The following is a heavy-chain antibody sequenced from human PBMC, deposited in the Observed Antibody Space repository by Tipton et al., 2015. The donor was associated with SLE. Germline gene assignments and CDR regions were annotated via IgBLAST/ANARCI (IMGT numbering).Heavy chain of an antibody. CDR1: GGSIFISNDY. CDR3: ARGGDPDYFDY. CDR2: SYYSGST. D-gene: IGHD3-16*01. J-gene: IGHJ4*02. Sequence: TLSLTCTVSGGSIFISNDYWSWIRQSPGKGLEWIGYSYYSGSTTYNPSLKSRVTMSVDTSKNKFSLNLSSVTAADTAVYYCARGGDPDYFDYWGQGTLVTVSS. V-gene: IGHV4-61*05.